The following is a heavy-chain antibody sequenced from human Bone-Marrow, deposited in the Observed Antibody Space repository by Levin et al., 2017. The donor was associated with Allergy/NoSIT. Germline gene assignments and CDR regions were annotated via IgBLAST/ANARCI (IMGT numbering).Heavy chain of an antibody. D-gene: IGHD2-15*01. J-gene: IGHJ6*02. CDR1: GFKFDDYM. Sequence: GGSLRLSCAASGFKFDDYMMHWVRQAPGKGLEWVSLISWDGVSSYYADSVKGRFTFSRDNSKNSLFLQMNSLRPEDTAVYFCARGLGSFYYDGLDVWGQGTTVTVSS. CDR3: ARGLGSFYYDGLDV. V-gene: IGHV3-43*01. CDR2: ISWDGVSS.